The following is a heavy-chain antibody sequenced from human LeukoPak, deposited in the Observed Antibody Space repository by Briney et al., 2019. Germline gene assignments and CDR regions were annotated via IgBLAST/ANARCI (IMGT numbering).Heavy chain of an antibody. V-gene: IGHV3-23*01. J-gene: IGHJ4*02. CDR2: IVGSGADT. D-gene: IGHD4-17*01. CDR1: GFTFSTYA. CDR3: ARGRLALRMTTVTTLFDY. Sequence: GGSLRLSCAASGFTFSTYAMNWVRHTPGKGLEWVSSIVGSGADTYYADSVKGRFTISRDNSKNTLYLQMNSLRAEDTAVYYCARGRLALRMTTVTTLFDYWGQGALVTVSS.